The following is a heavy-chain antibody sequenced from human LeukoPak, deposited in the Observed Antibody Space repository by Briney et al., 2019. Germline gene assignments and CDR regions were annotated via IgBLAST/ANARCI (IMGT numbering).Heavy chain of an antibody. V-gene: IGHV4-59*08. J-gene: IGHJ4*02. D-gene: IGHD5-18*01. Sequence: SETLSLTCTVSGGSISSYYWSWIRQPPGKGLEWIGYIYYSGSTNYNPSLKSRLTISVDTSKNQFSLKLSSVTAADTAVYYCARHSGYSYGLFYWGQGTLVTVSS. CDR3: ARHSGYSYGLFY. CDR1: GGSISSYY. CDR2: IYYSGST.